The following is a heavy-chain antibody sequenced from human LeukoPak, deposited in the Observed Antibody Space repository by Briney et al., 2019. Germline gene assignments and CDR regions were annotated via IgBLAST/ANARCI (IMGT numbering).Heavy chain of an antibody. CDR2: ISASGGKT. J-gene: IGHJ4*02. Sequence: GGSLRLSCAASGFTFTNYAMSWVRQAPGKGLEWVSSISASGGKTYDADSVKGRFTISRDNSKNTFYLDMNSLGADDTAVYYCAKTFGTIDPFEYWGQGTLVTVSS. V-gene: IGHV3-23*01. CDR1: GFTFTNYA. CDR3: AKTFGTIDPFEY. D-gene: IGHD2-2*01.